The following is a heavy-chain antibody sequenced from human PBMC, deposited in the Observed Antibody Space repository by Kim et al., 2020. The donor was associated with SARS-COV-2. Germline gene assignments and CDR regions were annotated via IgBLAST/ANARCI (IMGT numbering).Heavy chain of an antibody. CDR1: GGSFSHYY. V-gene: IGHV4-34*01. CDR2: INHSGST. Sequence: SETLSLTCAVYGGSFSHYYWRWIRQPPGKGLEWIGEINHSGSTNYNPSLKSRVTISAETSKNQFSLKLNSVTAADTAVYYCASGGWVGAFKSDYWGQGPL. D-gene: IGHD1-26*01. J-gene: IGHJ4*02. CDR3: ASGGWVGAFKSDY.